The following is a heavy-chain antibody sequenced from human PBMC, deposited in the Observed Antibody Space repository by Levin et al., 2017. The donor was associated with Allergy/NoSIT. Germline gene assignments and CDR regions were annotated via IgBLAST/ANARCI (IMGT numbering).Heavy chain of an antibody. V-gene: IGHV3-23*01. CDR2: ISGSGGNT. J-gene: IGHJ4*02. D-gene: IGHD3-10*01. CDR3: AKDRGHFGSTIPFDY. Sequence: GGSLRLSCAASGFTFSSYAMSWVRQAPGKGLEWVSAISGSGGNTYYADSVKGRFTISRDNSKNTLYLQMNSLRAEDTAVYYCAKDRGHFGSTIPFDYWGQGTLVTVSS. CDR1: GFTFSSYA.